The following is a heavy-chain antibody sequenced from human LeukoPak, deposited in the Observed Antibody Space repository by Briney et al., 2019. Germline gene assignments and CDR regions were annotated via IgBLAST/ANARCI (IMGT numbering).Heavy chain of an antibody. CDR1: GGSFSGYY. V-gene: IGHV4-34*01. Sequence: PSETLSLTCAVYGGSFSGYYWSWIRQPPGKGLEWIGEINHSGSTNYNPSLKSRVTISVDTSKNQFSLKLSSVTAADTAVYYCARRSKNWVYYYYGMDVWGQGTTVTVSS. CDR2: INHSGST. J-gene: IGHJ6*02. D-gene: IGHD7-27*01. CDR3: ARRSKNWVYYYYGMDV.